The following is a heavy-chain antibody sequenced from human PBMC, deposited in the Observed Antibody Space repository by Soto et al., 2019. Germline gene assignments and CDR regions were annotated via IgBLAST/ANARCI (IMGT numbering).Heavy chain of an antibody. CDR1: GGSISSGGYY. CDR2: IYYSGST. V-gene: IGHV4-31*03. CDR3: ARHRSGSYYSGFYFDY. Sequence: SETLSLTCTVSGGSISSGGYYWSWIRQHPGKGLEWIGYIYYSGSTYYNPSLKSRVTISVDTSKNQFSLKLSSVTAADTAVYYCARHRSGSYYSGFYFDYWGQGTLVTVSS. J-gene: IGHJ4*02. D-gene: IGHD1-26*01.